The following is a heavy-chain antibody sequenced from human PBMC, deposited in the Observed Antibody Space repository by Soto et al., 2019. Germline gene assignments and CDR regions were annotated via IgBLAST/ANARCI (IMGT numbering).Heavy chain of an antibody. D-gene: IGHD6-6*01. CDR3: ARDHSSIAARGFDY. CDR2: IYYSGST. V-gene: IGHV4-59*01. Sequence: SETLSLTCTVSGGSISSYYWSWIRQPPGKGLEWIGYIYYSGSTNYNPSLKSRVTISVDTSKNQFSLKLSSVTAADTAVYYCARDHSSIAARGFDYWGQGTLVTVSS. J-gene: IGHJ4*02. CDR1: GGSISSYY.